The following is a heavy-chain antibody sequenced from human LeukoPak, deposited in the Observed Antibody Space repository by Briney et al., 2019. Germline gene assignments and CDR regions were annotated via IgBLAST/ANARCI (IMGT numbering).Heavy chain of an antibody. CDR1: RLSCDNYA. J-gene: IGHJ6*02. CDR3: ARYGGFDWSYYYYGMDV. CDR2: ISWNSDNI. Sequence: RSLRLSRGATRLSCDNYAMHWVRQAPRKGLEWVSGISWNSDNIGYADSVKGRFTISRDNAKNSLYLQMNSLRAEDTALYYCARYGGFDWSYYYYGMDVWGQGTTVTVSS. D-gene: IGHD3-9*01. V-gene: IGHV3-9*01.